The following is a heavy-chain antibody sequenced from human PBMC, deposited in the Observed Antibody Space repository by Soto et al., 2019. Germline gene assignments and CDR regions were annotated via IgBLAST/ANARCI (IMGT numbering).Heavy chain of an antibody. D-gene: IGHD2-15*01. CDR1: GGTFSSYT. V-gene: IGHV1-69*02. CDR3: ARGDCSGGSCYGGDY. CDR2: IIPILGIA. J-gene: IGHJ4*02. Sequence: QVQLVQSGGEVKKPGSSVKVSCKASGGTFSSYTISWVRQAPGQGLEWMGRIIPILGIANYAQKFQGRVTITADKSTSTAYMELSSLRSEDTAVYYCARGDCSGGSCYGGDYWGQGTLVTVSS.